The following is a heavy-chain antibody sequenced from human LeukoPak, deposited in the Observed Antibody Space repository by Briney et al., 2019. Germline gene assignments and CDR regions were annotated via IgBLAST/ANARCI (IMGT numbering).Heavy chain of an antibody. J-gene: IGHJ5*02. Sequence: GGSLRLSCAASGFTFSSYSMNWVRQAPGKGLEWVSSITTSSSYIYYADSVKGRFTISRDNAKNTLNLQMNSLRAEDTAVYYCARDLGQYYDTSDNWFDPWGQGTLVTVSS. CDR1: GFTFSSYS. CDR3: ARDLGQYYDTSDNWFDP. CDR2: ITTSSSYI. V-gene: IGHV3-21*01. D-gene: IGHD3-22*01.